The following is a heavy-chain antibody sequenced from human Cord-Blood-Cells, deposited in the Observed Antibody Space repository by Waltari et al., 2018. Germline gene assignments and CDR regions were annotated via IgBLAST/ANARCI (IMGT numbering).Heavy chain of an antibody. J-gene: IGHJ4*02. V-gene: IGHV4-34*01. Sequence: QVQLQQWGAGLLKPSETLSLTCAVHGGSFSGYYWTWIRQPPGRGLELIGEINHSGSTNYNPSLKSRVTISVDTSKNQFSLKLSSVTAAYTAVYYCARGLERIPDYWGQGTLVTVSS. CDR3: ARGLERIPDY. CDR2: INHSGST. CDR1: GGSFSGYY.